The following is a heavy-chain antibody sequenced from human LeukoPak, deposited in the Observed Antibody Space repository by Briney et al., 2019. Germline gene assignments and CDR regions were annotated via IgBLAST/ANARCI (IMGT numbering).Heavy chain of an antibody. CDR1: GGTFSSYD. Sequence: SVXXSCKASGGTFSSYDLSWVRQAPGQGLEGMGGIIPIFGTENYAQKFQGRVTITADEYKRTAYMEVSRLRYEDTGVYYCARDVLRFLEWPSYYYYYMDAWGKGTTVTVSS. CDR3: ARDVLRFLEWPSYYYYYMDA. CDR2: IIPIFGTE. V-gene: IGHV1-69*01. J-gene: IGHJ6*03. D-gene: IGHD3-3*01.